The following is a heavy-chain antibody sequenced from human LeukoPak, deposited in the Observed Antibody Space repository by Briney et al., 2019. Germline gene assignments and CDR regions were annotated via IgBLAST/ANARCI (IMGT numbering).Heavy chain of an antibody. D-gene: IGHD6-6*01. CDR1: GFTFNTYG. Sequence: GGSLRLSCAASGFTFNTYGMHWVRQAPGRGLEWVAVIYYDGVNKYYVDSVKGRFTISRDNSKNTLYLQMNSLRAEDTAVYYCARVYSSSSGKNVFDIWGQGTMVIVSS. J-gene: IGHJ3*02. V-gene: IGHV3-33*01. CDR2: IYYDGVNK. CDR3: ARVYSSSSGKNVFDI.